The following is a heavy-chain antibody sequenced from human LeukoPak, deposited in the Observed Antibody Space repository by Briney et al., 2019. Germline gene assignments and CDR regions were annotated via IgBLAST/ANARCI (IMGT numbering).Heavy chain of an antibody. D-gene: IGHD4-11*01. CDR2: VSAYNGDT. CDR3: ASAVTTGAYYFDY. J-gene: IGHJ4*02. CDR1: GYTFTNYG. V-gene: IGHV1-18*01. Sequence: ASVKVSFKASGYTFTNYGVTWVGQAPGQGVEGMGCVSAYNGDTKYAQNLQGRATMTTDTSTSTAYMELTSLTSDDTAVYYCASAVTTGAYYFDYWGQGTLVTVPS.